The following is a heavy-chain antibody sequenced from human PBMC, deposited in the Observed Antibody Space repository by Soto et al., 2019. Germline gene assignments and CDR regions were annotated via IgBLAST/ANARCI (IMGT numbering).Heavy chain of an antibody. D-gene: IGHD5-18*01. Sequence: EVQLVESGGGLVQPGGSLRLSCAASGFTVSSNYMSWVRQAPGKGLEWVSVIYSGGSTYYADSVKGRFTISRDNSKNTLYLQMNSLRAEDTAVYYCARAGKYSYGYADIWGQGTMVTVSS. J-gene: IGHJ3*02. CDR2: IYSGGST. V-gene: IGHV3-66*01. CDR1: GFTVSSNY. CDR3: ARAGKYSYGYADI.